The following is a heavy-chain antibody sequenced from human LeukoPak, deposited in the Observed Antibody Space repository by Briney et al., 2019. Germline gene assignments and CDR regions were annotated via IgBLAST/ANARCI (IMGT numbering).Heavy chain of an antibody. V-gene: IGHV4-59*01. J-gene: IGHJ4*02. D-gene: IGHD6-19*01. CDR2: IYYSGST. Sequence: PSETLSLTCTVSGGSISSYYWSWIRQPPGKGLEWIGYIYYSGSTNYNPSLKSRVTISVDTSKNQFSLKLSSVTAADTAVYYCARSIAVAGPFHWDQGTLVTVSS. CDR1: GGSISSYY. CDR3: ARSIAVAGPFH.